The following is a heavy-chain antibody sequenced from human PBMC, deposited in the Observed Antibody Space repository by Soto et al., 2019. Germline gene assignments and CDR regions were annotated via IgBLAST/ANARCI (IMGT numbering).Heavy chain of an antibody. Sequence: ASVKVSCKASGYTFTSYAMHWVRQAPGQGLEWMGWIRAYNGNTNYAQKLQGRVTMTTDTSTSTAYMELRSLRSDDTAVYYCARDAPPADYWGQGTLVTVSS. CDR1: GYTFTSYA. CDR2: IRAYNGNT. CDR3: ARDAPPADY. J-gene: IGHJ4*02. V-gene: IGHV1-18*01.